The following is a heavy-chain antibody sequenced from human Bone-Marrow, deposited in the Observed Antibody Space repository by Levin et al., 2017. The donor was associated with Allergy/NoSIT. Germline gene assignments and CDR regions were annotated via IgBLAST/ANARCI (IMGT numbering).Heavy chain of an antibody. CDR3: ARGGFSGWHGTNNYYGLDV. J-gene: IGHJ6*02. Sequence: VASVKVSCKASGYTFINYDIIWVRQATGQGFEWMAWMNPNSGNTGYSQKFQGRLTVTRNTSISTGYMELSSLKSEDTAVYFCARGGFSGWHGTNNYYGLDVWGLGTTVTVSS. D-gene: IGHD1-7*01. CDR2: MNPNSGNT. V-gene: IGHV1-8*01. CDR1: GYTFINYD.